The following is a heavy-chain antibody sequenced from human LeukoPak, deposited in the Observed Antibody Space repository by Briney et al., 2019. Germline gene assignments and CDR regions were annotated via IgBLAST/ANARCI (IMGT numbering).Heavy chain of an antibody. CDR1: GGYISSEY. D-gene: IGHD3-22*01. V-gene: IGHV4-4*09. Sequence: PSETLSLTCIVSGGYISSEYWSWIRQPPGKGLEWIGYIYTSGSTNYNPSLKSRVTISVDTSKNQFSLKLSSVTAADTAVYYCARTYDSSGYYFTFDYWGQGTLVTVSS. J-gene: IGHJ4*02. CDR2: IYTSGST. CDR3: ARTYDSSGYYFTFDY.